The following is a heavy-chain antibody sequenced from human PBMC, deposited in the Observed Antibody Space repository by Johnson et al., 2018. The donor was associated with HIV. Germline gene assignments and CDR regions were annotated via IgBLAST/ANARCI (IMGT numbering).Heavy chain of an antibody. Sequence: VQLVEPGGGLVQPGGSLRLSCAVSGFTFSNFAMHWVRQAPGKGLEYVSAISSNGIGTYYANSVDGRFTISRDNDKNTLYLEMGSLRVEDMAVYYCARSRGPMRKDAFDIWGQGTKVTVSS. D-gene: IGHD3-10*01. V-gene: IGHV3-64*01. CDR3: ARSRGPMRKDAFDI. J-gene: IGHJ3*02. CDR1: GFTFSNFA. CDR2: ISSNGIGT.